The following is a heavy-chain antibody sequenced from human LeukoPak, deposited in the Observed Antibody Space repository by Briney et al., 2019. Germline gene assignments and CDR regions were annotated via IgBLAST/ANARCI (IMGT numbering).Heavy chain of an antibody. Sequence: GSSVKVSCKASGGTFSSYAISWVRQAPGQGLEWMGRIIPIFGTANYAQKFQGRVTITTDESTSTAYMELSSLRSEDTAVYYCARDFRGITGTHDAFDIWGQGTMVTVSS. J-gene: IGHJ3*02. CDR1: GGTFSSYA. CDR3: ARDFRGITGTHDAFDI. CDR2: IIPIFGTA. D-gene: IGHD1-20*01. V-gene: IGHV1-69*05.